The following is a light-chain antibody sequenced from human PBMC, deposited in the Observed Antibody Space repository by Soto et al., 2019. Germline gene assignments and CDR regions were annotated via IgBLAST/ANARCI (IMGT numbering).Light chain of an antibody. CDR1: QSISSW. CDR2: KAS. Sequence: DIQMTQSPSTLSASVGDRVTITCRASQSISSWLAWYQQKPGKAPKLLIYKASSXESGVPSRFSGSGSGTEXTXTISSLQPDDFATYYCQQYNSFGQGTKLEIK. J-gene: IGKJ2*01. V-gene: IGKV1-5*03. CDR3: QQYNS.